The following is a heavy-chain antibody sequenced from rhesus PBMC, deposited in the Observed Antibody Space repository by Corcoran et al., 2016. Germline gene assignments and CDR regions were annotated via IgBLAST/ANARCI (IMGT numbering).Heavy chain of an antibody. V-gene: IGHV4-76*01. D-gene: IGHD6-37*01. CDR2: IYGSSGST. J-gene: IGHJ3*01. CDR1: GYSISSGYD. CDR3: ARGKRWLENHDAFDF. Sequence: QVQLQESGPGVVKPSETLSLTCAVSGYSISSGYDWSWIRQPPGKGLEWIGYIYGSSGSTNYNPSLKNRVTIAKYTSKNQFSLKLSSVTAADTAVYYCARGKRWLENHDAFDFWGQGLRVTVSS.